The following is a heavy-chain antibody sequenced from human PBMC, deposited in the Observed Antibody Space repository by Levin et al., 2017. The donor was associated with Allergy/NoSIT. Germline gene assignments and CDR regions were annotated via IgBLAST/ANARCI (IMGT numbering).Heavy chain of an antibody. CDR3: AKDIDSSSWENAFDI. J-gene: IGHJ3*02. Sequence: SLKISCAASGFTFDDYAMHWVRQAPGKGLEWVSGISWNSGSIGYADSVKGRFTISRDNAKNSLYLQMNSLRAEDTALYYCAKDIDSSSWENAFDIWGQGTMVTVSS. V-gene: IGHV3-9*01. CDR1: GFTFDDYA. CDR2: ISWNSGSI. D-gene: IGHD6-13*01.